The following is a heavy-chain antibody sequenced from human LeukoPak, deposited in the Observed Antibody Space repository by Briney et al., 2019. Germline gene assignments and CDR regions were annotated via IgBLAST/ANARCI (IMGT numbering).Heavy chain of an antibody. CDR2: ISYDGSNK. Sequence: GGSLRLSCAASGFTFTRYGMHWVRQAPGKGLEWVAVISYDGSNKYYADSVKGRFTISRDNSNNTLYLQMKSLRAEDTAVYYCAKDRLPPSKNWNYVEGLDVWGQGTTVTVSS. CDR1: GFTFTRYG. J-gene: IGHJ6*02. D-gene: IGHD1-7*01. CDR3: AKDRLPPSKNWNYVEGLDV. V-gene: IGHV3-30*18.